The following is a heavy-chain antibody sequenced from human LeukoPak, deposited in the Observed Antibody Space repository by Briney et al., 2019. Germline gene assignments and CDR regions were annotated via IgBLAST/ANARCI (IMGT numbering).Heavy chain of an antibody. Sequence: GGSLRLSCAASGVTLSSYAMSWARQAPGKGLEWVSSISSTSSYIYYADSVKGRFTISRDNAKNSLYLQMNSLRAEDTAVYYCATGFLEWLLHDYWGQGTLVTVSS. J-gene: IGHJ4*02. CDR3: ATGFLEWLLHDY. CDR2: ISSTSSYI. D-gene: IGHD3-3*01. CDR1: GVTLSSYA. V-gene: IGHV3-21*01.